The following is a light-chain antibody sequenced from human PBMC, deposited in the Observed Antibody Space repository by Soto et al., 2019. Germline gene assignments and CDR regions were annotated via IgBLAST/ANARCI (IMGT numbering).Light chain of an antibody. CDR3: SSNTSSTTREDVV. CDR2: DVS. CDR1: SSDVGGYNY. V-gene: IGLV2-14*01. J-gene: IGLJ2*01. Sequence: QSALTQPASVSGSPGQSITISCTGTSSDVGGYNYVSWYQQHPGKAPKLMIYDVSNRPSGVSNRFSGSKSGNTASLTISGLHSEDEAVYCGSSNTSSTTREDVVFPAGTTLTVL.